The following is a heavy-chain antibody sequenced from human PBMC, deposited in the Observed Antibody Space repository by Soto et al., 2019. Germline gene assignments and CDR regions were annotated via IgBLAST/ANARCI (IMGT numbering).Heavy chain of an antibody. CDR1: GDSISSANNY. D-gene: IGHD5-12*01. V-gene: IGHV4-30-4*01. CDR3: ARGRGYSYGLDP. Sequence: QVQLQESGPGLVKPSQTLSLTCTVSGDSISSANNYWSWIPQPPVEGLEWIGFISYSGTTSYSPYLKSRLAISLYTSKNQFSLSLTSVTAADTAVYYCARGRGYSYGLDPWGQGTLVTVSS. CDR2: ISYSGTT. J-gene: IGHJ5*02.